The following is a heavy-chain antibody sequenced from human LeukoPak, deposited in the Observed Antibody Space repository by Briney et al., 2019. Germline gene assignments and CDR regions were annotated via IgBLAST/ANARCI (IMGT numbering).Heavy chain of an antibody. CDR2: IYHSGST. CDR1: GGSISSSSYY. Sequence: SETLSLTCTVSGGSISSSSYYWGWIRQPPGKGLEWIGEIYHSGSTNYNPSLKSRVTISVDKSKNQFSLKLSSVTAADTAVYYCARDCSGGSCYSFDIWGQGTMVTVSS. V-gene: IGHV4-39*07. J-gene: IGHJ3*02. D-gene: IGHD2-15*01. CDR3: ARDCSGGSCYSFDI.